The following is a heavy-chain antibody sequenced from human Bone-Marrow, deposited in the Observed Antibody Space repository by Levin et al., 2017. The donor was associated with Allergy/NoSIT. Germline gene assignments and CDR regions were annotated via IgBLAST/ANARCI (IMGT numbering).Heavy chain of an antibody. J-gene: IGHJ5*02. CDR3: ARDSGYSSGWYGWLEYNWFDP. D-gene: IGHD6-19*01. V-gene: IGHV3-21*01. Sequence: PGGSLRLSCAASGFTFSSYSMNWVRQAPGKGLEWVSSISSSSSYIYYADSVKGRFTISRDNAKNSLYLQMNSLRAEDTAVYYCARDSGYSSGWYGWLEYNWFDPWGQGTLVTVSS. CDR2: ISSSSSYI. CDR1: GFTFSSYS.